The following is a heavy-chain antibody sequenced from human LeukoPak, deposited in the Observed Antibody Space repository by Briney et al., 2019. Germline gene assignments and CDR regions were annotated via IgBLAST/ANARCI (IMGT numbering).Heavy chain of an antibody. CDR3: ASVYCGGDCPADTNNWFDP. V-gene: IGHV1-24*01. D-gene: IGHD2-21*02. J-gene: IGHJ5*02. Sequence: ASVKVSCKVSGYTLTELSMHWVRQAPGKGLEWMGGFDPEDGETIYAQKFQGRVTMTEDTSTDTAYMELSSLRSEDTAVYYCASVYCGGDCPADTNNWFDPWGQGTLVTVSS. CDR2: FDPEDGET. CDR1: GYTLTELS.